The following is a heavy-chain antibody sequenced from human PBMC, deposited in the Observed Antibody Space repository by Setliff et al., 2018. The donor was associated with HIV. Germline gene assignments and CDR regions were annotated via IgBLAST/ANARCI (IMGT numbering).Heavy chain of an antibody. J-gene: IGHJ3*02. CDR2: INVGNDNT. CDR1: GYSFTNYA. D-gene: IGHD6-6*01. Sequence: AASVKVSCKASGYSFTNYAMHWVRQAPGQRLEWMGWINVGNDNTKYSQRLQDRVTIARDTSASTAYMELSSLRSEDTAVYYCARGHSSSAYDAYDIWGQGTMVTVSS. CDR3: ARGHSSSAYDAYDI. V-gene: IGHV1-3*01.